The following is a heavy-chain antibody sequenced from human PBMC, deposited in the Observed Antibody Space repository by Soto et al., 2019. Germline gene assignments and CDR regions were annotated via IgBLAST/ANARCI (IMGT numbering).Heavy chain of an antibody. D-gene: IGHD6-25*01. V-gene: IGHV5-51*01. CDR2: IYPGDSDT. CDR3: ARGGYSGNSKDPFYI. J-gene: IGHJ3*02. Sequence: GESLKISCKGSGYTFTAYWIGWVRQMPGKGLEWMGIIYPGDSDTRYSPSFQGQVTISADKSVSTAYLQWSSLKASDTAMFYCARGGYSGNSKDPFYIWGPGTMVTVS. CDR1: GYTFTAYW.